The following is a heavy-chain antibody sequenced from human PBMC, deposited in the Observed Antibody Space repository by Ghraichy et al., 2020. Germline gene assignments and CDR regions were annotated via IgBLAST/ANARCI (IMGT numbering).Heavy chain of an antibody. D-gene: IGHD3-3*01. Sequence: GGSLRLSCAASGFSFSTYAMHWVRQAPGKGLEWVAVIWYDGSTKYYADSVKGRFTISRDNSKNTLYLEMNSLRAEDTAVYYCASLSCWGGSDRCFDHWGQGTLVTVFS. CDR2: IWYDGSTK. V-gene: IGHV3-33*01. CDR3: ASLSCWGGSDRCFDH. CDR1: GFSFSTYA. J-gene: IGHJ4*02.